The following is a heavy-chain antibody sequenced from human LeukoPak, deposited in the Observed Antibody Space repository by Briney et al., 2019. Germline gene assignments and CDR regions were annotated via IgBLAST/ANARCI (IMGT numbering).Heavy chain of an antibody. Sequence: ASVKVSCKASGYTFTGYYMHWVRQAPGQGLEWMGWINPNSGGTNYAQKFQGRVTMTRDTSISTAYMELRRLRSDDTAVYYCARGQSSSTSCYIYWGQGTLVTVSS. CDR1: GYTFTGYY. J-gene: IGHJ4*02. CDR3: ARGQSSSTSCYIY. D-gene: IGHD2-2*02. CDR2: INPNSGGT. V-gene: IGHV1-2*02.